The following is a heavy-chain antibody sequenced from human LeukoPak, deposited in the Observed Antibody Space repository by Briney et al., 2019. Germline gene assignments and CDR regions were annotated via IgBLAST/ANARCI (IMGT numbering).Heavy chain of an antibody. CDR3: ARAGNLYYYDSSGYYEHFDY. V-gene: IGHV1-8*01. J-gene: IGHJ4*02. D-gene: IGHD3-22*01. Sequence: ASVKVSCKASGYTFTSYDINWVRQATGQGLEWMGWMNPNSGNTGYAQKFQGRVTMTRNTSISTAYMELSSLRSEDTAVYYCARAGNLYYYDSSGYYEHFDYWGQGTLVTVFS. CDR2: MNPNSGNT. CDR1: GYTFTSYD.